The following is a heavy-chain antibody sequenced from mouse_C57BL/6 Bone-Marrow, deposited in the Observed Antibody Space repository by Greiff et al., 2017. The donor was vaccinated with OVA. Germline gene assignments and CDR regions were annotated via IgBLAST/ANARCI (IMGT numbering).Heavy chain of an antibody. J-gene: IGHJ1*03. D-gene: IGHD1-1*01. Sequence: EVKVEESGGGLVQPGGSMKLSCVASGFTFSNYWMNWVRQSPEKGLEWVAQIRLKSDNYATHYAESVKGRFTISRDDSKSSVYLQMNNLRAEDTGIYYGTGGSSYGYWYFDVWGTGTTVTVSS. V-gene: IGHV6-3*01. CDR1: GFTFSNYW. CDR2: IRLKSDNYAT. CDR3: TGGSSYGYWYFDV.